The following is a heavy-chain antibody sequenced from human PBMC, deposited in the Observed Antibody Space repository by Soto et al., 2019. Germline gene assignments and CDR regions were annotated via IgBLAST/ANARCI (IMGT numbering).Heavy chain of an antibody. V-gene: IGHV3-30*18. Sequence: QVKVAESGGGVVQPGTSLRLSCAASGFDFRKSSMHWVRQAPGKGLEWVAVISGHGKSIQYADSVRGRFTISRGNSKNGVFLHMSSLRGGDTAVYYCTKEDIIGWATLDYWGQGTLVTVSP. CDR3: TKEDIIGWATLDY. CDR2: ISGHGKSI. CDR1: GFDFRKSS. J-gene: IGHJ4*02. D-gene: IGHD6-19*01.